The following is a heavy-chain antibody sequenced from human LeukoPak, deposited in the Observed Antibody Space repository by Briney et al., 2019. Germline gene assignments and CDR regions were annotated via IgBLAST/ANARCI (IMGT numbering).Heavy chain of an antibody. Sequence: GASVKVSCKASGYTFTSYYMHWVRQAPGQGLEWMGIINPSGGSTSYAQKFQGRVTMTRDMSTSTAYMELRSLRSDDTAVYYCASLEGDGYNLDYWGQGTLVTVSS. D-gene: IGHD5-24*01. CDR1: GYTFTSYY. CDR2: INPSGGST. J-gene: IGHJ4*02. V-gene: IGHV1-46*01. CDR3: ASLEGDGYNLDY.